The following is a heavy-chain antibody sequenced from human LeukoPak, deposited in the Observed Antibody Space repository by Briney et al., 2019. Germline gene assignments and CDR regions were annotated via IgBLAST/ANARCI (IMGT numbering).Heavy chain of an antibody. D-gene: IGHD6-13*01. J-gene: IGHJ4*02. V-gene: IGHV3-23*01. CDR2: ISGSGGST. Sequence: GGSLRLSCAASGFTFSSYAMSWVRQAPGKGLEWVSVISGSGGSTYYADSVKGRFTISRDNSKNTLYLQMNSLRAEDTAVYYCAKGTAGGYSSSWYDYWGQGTLVTVSS. CDR1: GFTFSSYA. CDR3: AKGTAGGYSSSWYDY.